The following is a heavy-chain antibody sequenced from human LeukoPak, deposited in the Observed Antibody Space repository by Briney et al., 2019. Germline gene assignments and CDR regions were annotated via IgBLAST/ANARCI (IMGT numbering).Heavy chain of an antibody. CDR2: ISAYNGNT. D-gene: IGHD2-8*01. Sequence: GASVEVSCKASGYTFTSYGINWVRQAPGQGLEWMGWISAYNGNTNYAQKLQGRVTMTTDTSTSTAYMELRSLRSDDTAVYYCARDSCTNGVCYPDYWGQGTLVTVSS. J-gene: IGHJ4*02. CDR3: ARDSCTNGVCYPDY. V-gene: IGHV1-18*01. CDR1: GYTFTSYG.